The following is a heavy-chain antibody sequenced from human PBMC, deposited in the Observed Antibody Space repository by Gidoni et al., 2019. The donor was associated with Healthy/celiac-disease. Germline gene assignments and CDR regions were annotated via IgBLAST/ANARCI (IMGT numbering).Heavy chain of an antibody. CDR2: ISGSGGST. J-gene: IGHJ3*02. D-gene: IGHD3-16*01. Sequence: EVQLLESGGGLVQPGGSLRLSCAVSGFTFSSYPMRWVRQAPGKGLEWVSAISGSGGSTYYADSVKGRFTISRDNSKNTLYLQMNSLRTEDTAVYYCASQMGETTEDAFDIWGQGTMVTVSS. CDR1: GFTFSSYP. V-gene: IGHV3-23*01. CDR3: ASQMGETTEDAFDI.